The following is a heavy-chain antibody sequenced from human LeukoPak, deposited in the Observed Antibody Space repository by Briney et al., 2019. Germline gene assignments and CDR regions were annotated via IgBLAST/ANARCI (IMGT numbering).Heavy chain of an antibody. CDR3: AKVMITVVTTSKLDS. D-gene: IGHD4-23*01. CDR1: GLTFSNYG. Sequence: GGSLRLSCVASGLTFSNYGMHWVRQAPGKGLEWVAVMSYDGSVQYYADSVKGRFTISRDNSKNTLYLQMNNLRTDDTAFYYCAKVMITVVTTSKLDSWGQGTLVTVSS. J-gene: IGHJ4*02. V-gene: IGHV3-30*18. CDR2: MSYDGSVQ.